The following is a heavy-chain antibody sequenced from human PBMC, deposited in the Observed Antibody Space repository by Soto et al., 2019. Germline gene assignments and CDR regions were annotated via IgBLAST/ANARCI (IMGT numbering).Heavy chain of an antibody. Sequence: QVQLQESGPGLVKPSQTLSLTCTVSGGSISSGDYYWSWIRQPPGKGLEWIGYIYYSGSTYYNPSLKSRVTIAVDTSKNQFSLKLSSVTAADTAVYYCAREDGDLATSLDYWGQGTLVTVSS. V-gene: IGHV4-30-4*01. J-gene: IGHJ4*02. CDR3: AREDGDLATSLDY. CDR2: IYYSGST. CDR1: GGSISSGDYY.